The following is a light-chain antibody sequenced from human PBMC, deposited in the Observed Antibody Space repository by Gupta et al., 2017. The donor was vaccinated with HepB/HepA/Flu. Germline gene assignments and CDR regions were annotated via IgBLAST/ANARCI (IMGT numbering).Light chain of an antibody. CDR2: KEN. Sequence: SSELTQPPSVSVSPGQTARITCSGDAVPKKYAYWYKQKPGQAPVLVIYKENERPSGIPERFSGSSSGTRVTLTISGVQAEGEADYYCQSGDSSCIHQVFGGGTKVTVL. J-gene: IGLJ3*02. CDR1: AVPKKY. V-gene: IGLV3-25*02. CDR3: QSGDSSCIHQV.